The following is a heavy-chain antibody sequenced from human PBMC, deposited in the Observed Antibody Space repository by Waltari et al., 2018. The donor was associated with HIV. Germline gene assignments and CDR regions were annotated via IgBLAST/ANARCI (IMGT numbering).Heavy chain of an antibody. CDR3: ARDGGRETGTANPYRSWFDP. Sequence: QVQLQESGPRLVKPSGTLSLTCAVSGGSISSSNWWSRVRPPPGQGTEWIGEIYHSGSTNYNPSLKSRVTISVDKSKNQFSLKLSSVTAADTAVYYCARDGGRETGTANPYRSWFDPWGQGTLVTVSS. J-gene: IGHJ5*02. CDR1: GGSISSSNW. V-gene: IGHV4-4*02. D-gene: IGHD1-7*01. CDR2: IYHSGST.